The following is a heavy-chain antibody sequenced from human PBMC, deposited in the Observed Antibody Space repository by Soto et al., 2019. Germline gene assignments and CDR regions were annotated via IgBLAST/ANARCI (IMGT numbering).Heavy chain of an antibody. CDR1: GGSISSSDYY. Sequence: QLQLQESGPGLVKPSETLSLTCTVSGGSISSSDYYWGWIRQPPGKGLEWIGSLYYSGSTYYNPSLKTRVTISVDTSKTQFSLKLRSVTAADTAVYYCASRTAVVPSAMVFDHWGQGTLVLVSS. J-gene: IGHJ4*02. V-gene: IGHV4-39*01. CDR3: ASRTAVVPSAMVFDH. CDR2: LYYSGST. D-gene: IGHD2-2*01.